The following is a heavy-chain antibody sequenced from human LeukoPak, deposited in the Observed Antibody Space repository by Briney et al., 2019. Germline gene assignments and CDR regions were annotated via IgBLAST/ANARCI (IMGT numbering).Heavy chain of an antibody. Sequence: ASVKVSCKASGYTFTSYGISWVRQAPGQGLEWMGWISAYNGRTYYAQNLQGRVTMTTDTAASTAYMELRSLRSDDTAVYYCARTPHTDHGDYASTDYWGQGTLVTVSS. CDR2: ISAYNGRT. CDR1: GYTFTSYG. V-gene: IGHV1-18*01. CDR3: ARTPHTDHGDYASTDY. D-gene: IGHD4-17*01. J-gene: IGHJ4*02.